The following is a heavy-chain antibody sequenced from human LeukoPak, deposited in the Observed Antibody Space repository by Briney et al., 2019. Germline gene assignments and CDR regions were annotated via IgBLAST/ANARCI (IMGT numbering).Heavy chain of an antibody. J-gene: IGHJ4*02. Sequence: SETLSLTCTVSGGSISGSRYYWGWIRQPPGKGLEWIGTIYYSGTTYYNPSLKSRVTISIDTSKNQFSLKLSSVTAADTAVYYCARLVGAATDPFDYWGQGTLVTVSS. CDR2: IYYSGTT. D-gene: IGHD1-26*01. V-gene: IGHV4-39*01. CDR3: ARLVGAATDPFDY. CDR1: GGSISGSRYY.